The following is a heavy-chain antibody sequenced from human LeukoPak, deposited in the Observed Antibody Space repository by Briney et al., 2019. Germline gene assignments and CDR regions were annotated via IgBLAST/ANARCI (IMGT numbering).Heavy chain of an antibody. CDR1: GGSISTYY. CDR2: ILYSGTTT. Sequence: SETLSLTCTASGGSISTYYWSWIRQTPGKGLEWIGYILYSGTTTNYNPSLKSRVTISVDTSKNQFSLKLSSVTAAGTAVYYCARVGDWNDLVYWGQGALVTVSS. J-gene: IGHJ4*02. D-gene: IGHD1-1*01. CDR3: ARVGDWNDLVY. V-gene: IGHV4-59*01.